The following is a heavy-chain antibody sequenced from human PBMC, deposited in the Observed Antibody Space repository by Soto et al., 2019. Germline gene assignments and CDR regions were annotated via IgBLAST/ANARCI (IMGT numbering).Heavy chain of an antibody. J-gene: IGHJ4*02. CDR3: ARERARVFDS. V-gene: IGHV3-11*01. Sequence: GGSLRLSCAASGFTFSDYYMSWIRQAPGKGLEWLSYISISGGTIYYADSVKGRFSISRDNAKNSLYLQLSSLRAEDTAVYFCARERARVFDSWGQGTLVTVPQ. CDR1: GFTFSDYY. CDR2: ISISGGTI.